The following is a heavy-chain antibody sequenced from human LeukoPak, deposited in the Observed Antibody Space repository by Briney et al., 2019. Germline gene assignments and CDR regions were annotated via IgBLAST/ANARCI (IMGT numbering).Heavy chain of an antibody. CDR1: GFTFDDYA. CDR2: INSDGSST. D-gene: IGHD4-17*01. V-gene: IGHV3-74*01. CDR3: ARDLVRYGEYVLD. Sequence: GGSLRLSCAASGFTFDDYAMHWVRQAPGKGLVWVSRINSDGSSTSYADSVKGRFTISRDNAKNTLYLQMNSLRAEDTAVYHCARDLVRYGEYVLDWGQGTLVTVSS. J-gene: IGHJ4*02.